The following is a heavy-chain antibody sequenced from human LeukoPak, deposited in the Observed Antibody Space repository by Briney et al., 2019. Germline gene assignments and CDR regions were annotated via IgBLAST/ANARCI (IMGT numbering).Heavy chain of an antibody. V-gene: IGHV3-11*03. D-gene: IGHD6-13*01. Sequence: GGSLRLSCVVSGVPFSDFYMNWIRQAPGKGLEWISYISSSSSYTDYAESVKGRFTISRDNTKSALYLEMNDLRVEDTAVYYCAAGTAADYWGQGTLVIVSS. CDR2: ISSSSSYT. CDR1: GVPFSDFY. CDR3: AAGTAADY. J-gene: IGHJ4*02.